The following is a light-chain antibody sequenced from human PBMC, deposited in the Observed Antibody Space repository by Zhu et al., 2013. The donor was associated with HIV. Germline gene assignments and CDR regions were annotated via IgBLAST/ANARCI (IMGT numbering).Light chain of an antibody. J-gene: IGKJ1*01. CDR1: QSVSNS. CDR3: QQYGSSPRT. Sequence: EIVLTQSPATLSLSPGEGATLSYRASQSVSNSLAWYQHRPGQTPRLLIYGASSRATGIPDRFSGSGSGTDFTLTISRLEPEDFAVYYCQQYGSSPRTFGQGTKVEIK. CDR2: GAS. V-gene: IGKV3-20*01.